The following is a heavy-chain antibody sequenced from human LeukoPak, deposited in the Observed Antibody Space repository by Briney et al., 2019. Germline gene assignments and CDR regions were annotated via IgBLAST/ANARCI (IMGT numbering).Heavy chain of an antibody. Sequence: SLRLSCAASRFTFSTDWMTWGRQAPGPRLKWLTNIKQDVTEKYYVDSVKSRFTISRHNAKKSLYLQMNSLRDEDTAVYYCARDDLWDTVGLRLNYFDYWGQGTLVTVSS. D-gene: IGHD3-16*01. CDR1: RFTFSTDW. J-gene: IGHJ4*02. CDR2: IKQDVTEK. CDR3: ARDDLWDTVGLRLNYFDY. V-gene: IGHV3-7*03.